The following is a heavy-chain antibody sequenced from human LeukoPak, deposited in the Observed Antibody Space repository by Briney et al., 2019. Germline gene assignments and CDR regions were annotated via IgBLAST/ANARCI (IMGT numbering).Heavy chain of an antibody. D-gene: IGHD5-12*01. J-gene: IGHJ6*02. Sequence: PSETLSLTCTVSGGSIRSSYYYWGWIRQPPEKGLEWIGSIYDSGSTYYNPSLKSRVTISVDTSKNQFSLKLNSVTAADTAVYYCARRDIVATSGGLLYYYYGMDVWGQGTTVTVSS. CDR2: IYDSGST. V-gene: IGHV4-39*01. CDR3: ARRDIVATSGGLLYYYYGMDV. CDR1: GGSIRSSYYY.